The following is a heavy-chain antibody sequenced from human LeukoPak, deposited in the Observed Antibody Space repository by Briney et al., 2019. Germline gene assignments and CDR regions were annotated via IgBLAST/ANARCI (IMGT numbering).Heavy chain of an antibody. J-gene: IGHJ6*03. CDR3: AREGADWVRGVSYYHYMDV. V-gene: IGHV4-34*01. D-gene: IGHD3-10*01. Sequence: SETLSLTCAVYGGSFSGYYWSWIRQPPGKGLEWIGEINHSGSTNYNPSLKSRVTISVDTSKNQFSLKLSSVTAADTAVYCCAREGADWVRGVSYYHYMDVWGKGTTVTISS. CDR1: GGSFSGYY. CDR2: INHSGST.